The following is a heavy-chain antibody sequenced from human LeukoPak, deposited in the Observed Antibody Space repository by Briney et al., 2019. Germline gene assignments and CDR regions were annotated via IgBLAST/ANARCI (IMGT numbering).Heavy chain of an antibody. Sequence: PGGSLRLSCAASGFTFSTYWMTWVRQAPGKGLKWVANIKQDGSEKYYVDSVKGRFTISRDNAKNSLYLQMNSLRAEDTAVYYRARVVMAAAGPRQYFDYWGQGTLVTVSS. V-gene: IGHV3-7*01. D-gene: IGHD6-13*01. CDR3: ARVVMAAAGPRQYFDY. J-gene: IGHJ4*02. CDR2: IKQDGSEK. CDR1: GFTFSTYW.